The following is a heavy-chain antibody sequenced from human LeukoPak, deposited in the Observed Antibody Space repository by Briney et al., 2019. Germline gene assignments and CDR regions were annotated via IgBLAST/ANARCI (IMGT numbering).Heavy chain of an antibody. CDR2: IYHSGST. CDR1: GGSISSGGYS. Sequence: PSETLSLTCAVSGGSISSGGYSWSWIRQPPGKGLEWIGYIYHSGSTYYNPSLKSRVTISVDRSKNQFSLKLSSVTAADTAVYYCARGGSSTSSSLDYWGQGTLVTVSS. D-gene: IGHD2-2*01. J-gene: IGHJ4*02. CDR3: ARGGSSTSSSLDY. V-gene: IGHV4-30-2*01.